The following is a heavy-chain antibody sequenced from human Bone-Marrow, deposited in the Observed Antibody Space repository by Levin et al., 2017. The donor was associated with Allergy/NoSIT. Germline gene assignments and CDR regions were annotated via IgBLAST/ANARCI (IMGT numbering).Heavy chain of an antibody. V-gene: IGHV3-33*01. CDR1: GFTFSSYG. CDR3: ARGIGSSDTAFPPYYYYMDV. Sequence: GGSLRLSCAASGFTFSSYGMHWVRQAPGKGLEWVAVIWYDGSNKYYADSVKGRFTISRDNSKNTLYLQMNSLRAEDTAVYYCARGIGSSDTAFPPYYYYMDVWGKGTTVTVSS. J-gene: IGHJ6*03. CDR2: IWYDGSNK. D-gene: IGHD5-18*01.